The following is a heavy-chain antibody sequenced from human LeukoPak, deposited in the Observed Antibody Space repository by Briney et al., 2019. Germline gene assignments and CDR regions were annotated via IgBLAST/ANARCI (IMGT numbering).Heavy chain of an antibody. J-gene: IGHJ4*02. V-gene: IGHV4-4*02. Sequence: SGTLSLTCAVSGGSISSSNWWSWVRQPPGKGLEWLGEIYYGGSTNYNTSLKSRVTISVDKSKNQISLNLNSVTAADTAVYYCARDLSGRGATGYFDYWGQGTLVTVSS. CDR3: ARDLSGRGATGYFDY. CDR1: GGSISSSNW. CDR2: IYYGGST. D-gene: IGHD1-26*01.